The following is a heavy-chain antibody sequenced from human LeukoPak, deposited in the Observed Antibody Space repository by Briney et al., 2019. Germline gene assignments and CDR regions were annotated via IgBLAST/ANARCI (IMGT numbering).Heavy chain of an antibody. CDR2: ISAYNGNT. CDR3: ARDPAQFYYDSSGQPKYFQH. J-gene: IGHJ1*01. Sequence: ASVKVFCKASGYTFTSYGISWVRQAPGQALEWMGWISAYNGNTNYAQKLQGRVTMTTDTSTSTAYMELRSLRSDDTAVYYCARDPAQFYYDSSGQPKYFQHWGQGTLVTVSS. V-gene: IGHV1-18*01. D-gene: IGHD3-22*01. CDR1: GYTFTSYG.